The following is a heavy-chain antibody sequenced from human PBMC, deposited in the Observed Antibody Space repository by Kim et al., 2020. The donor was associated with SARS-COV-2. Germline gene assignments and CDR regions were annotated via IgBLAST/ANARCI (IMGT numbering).Heavy chain of an antibody. D-gene: IGHD4-17*01. CDR3: ARDSQRYGDGRFDY. Sequence: GGSLRLSCAASGFTFSSYAMHWVRQAPGKGLEWVAVISYDGSNKYYADSVKGRFTISRDNSKNTLYLQMNSLRAEDTAVYYCARDSQRYGDGRFDYWGQGTLGTVSS. CDR2: ISYDGSNK. CDR1: GFTFSSYA. V-gene: IGHV3-30*04. J-gene: IGHJ4*02.